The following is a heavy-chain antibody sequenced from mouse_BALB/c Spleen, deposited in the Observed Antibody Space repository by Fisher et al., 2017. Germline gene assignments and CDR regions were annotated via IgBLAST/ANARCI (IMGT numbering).Heavy chain of an antibody. V-gene: IGHV1-69*02. Sequence: KFKGKATLTVDKSSSTAYMQLSSLTSEDSAVYYCARAITTVEPDYWGQGTSVTVSS. CDR3: ARAITTVEPDY. J-gene: IGHJ4*01. D-gene: IGHD1-1*01.